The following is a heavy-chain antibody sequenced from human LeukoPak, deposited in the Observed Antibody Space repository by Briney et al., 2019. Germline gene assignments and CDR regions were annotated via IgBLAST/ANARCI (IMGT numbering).Heavy chain of an antibody. D-gene: IGHD1-26*01. CDR3: ARGVTLVVGAPEKY. CDR2: INPNSGGT. Sequence: GASVKVSCKASGYTFTGYYMHWVRQAPGQGLEWMGWINPNSGGTNYAQKFQGRVTMTRDTSISTAYMELSRLRSDDTAVYYCARGVTLVVGAPEKYWGQGTLVTVSS. J-gene: IGHJ4*02. V-gene: IGHV1-2*02. CDR1: GYTFTGYY.